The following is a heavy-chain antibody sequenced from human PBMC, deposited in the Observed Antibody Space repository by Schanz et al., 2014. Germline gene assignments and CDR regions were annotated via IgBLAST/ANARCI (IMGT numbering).Heavy chain of an antibody. CDR2: INHSGST. V-gene: IGHV4-34*01. J-gene: IGHJ4*02. CDR3: ARGPDSTSADVTRGRRRYYFDY. Sequence: QVQLQQWGAGLLKPSETLSLSCAVYSGSFSGYYWSWIRQPPGKGLEWIGEINHSGSTNYNPSLKSRVTISVATSKNQCALKLSSVTAADTAVYYCARGPDSTSADVTRGRRRYYFDYWGQGTLVTVSS. CDR1: SGSFSGYY. D-gene: IGHD6-13*01.